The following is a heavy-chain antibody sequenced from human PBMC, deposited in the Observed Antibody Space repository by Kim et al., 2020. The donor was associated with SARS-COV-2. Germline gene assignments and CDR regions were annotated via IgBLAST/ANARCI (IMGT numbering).Heavy chain of an antibody. V-gene: IGHV3-48*02. CDR3: ATDMVYGGNSWDH. CDR1: GFAFSTYS. D-gene: IGHD4-17*01. Sequence: GGSLRLSCAASGFAFSTYSMNWVRQAPGKGLEWISYISANSRNIYYADSVKGRFTISRDNARNSLYLQMNSLRDEDTAVYYCATDMVYGGNSWDHWGQG. CDR2: ISANSRNI. J-gene: IGHJ4*02.